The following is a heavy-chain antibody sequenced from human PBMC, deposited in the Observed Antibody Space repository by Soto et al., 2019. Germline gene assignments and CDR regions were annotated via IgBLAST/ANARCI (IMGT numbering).Heavy chain of an antibody. CDR1: GFSFGTYA. CDR2: ISGGIGST. D-gene: IGHD1-26*01. J-gene: IGHJ4*02. CDR3: VRVGVGIGNHFDS. V-gene: IGHV3-23*01. Sequence: GGSLRLSCVASGFSFGTYAMTWVRQVPGKGLEWVSTISGGIGSTFYADSVKGRFTISRDISKKMLFLHMNGLRGEDTGTYYCVRVGVGIGNHFDSWGRGTLVTVSS.